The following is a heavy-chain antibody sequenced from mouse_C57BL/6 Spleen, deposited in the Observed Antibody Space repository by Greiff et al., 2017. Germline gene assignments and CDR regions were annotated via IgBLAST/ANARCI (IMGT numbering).Heavy chain of an antibody. V-gene: IGHV1-26*01. CDR1: GYTFTDYY. Sequence: VQLQQSGPELVKPGASVKISCKASGYTFTDYYMNWVKQSHGKSLEWIGDINPNNGGTSYNQKFKGKATLTVDKSSSTAYMELRSLTSEDSAVYYCARDTTVALNYFDYWGQGTTLTVSS. J-gene: IGHJ2*01. CDR2: INPNNGGT. CDR3: ARDTTVALNYFDY. D-gene: IGHD1-1*01.